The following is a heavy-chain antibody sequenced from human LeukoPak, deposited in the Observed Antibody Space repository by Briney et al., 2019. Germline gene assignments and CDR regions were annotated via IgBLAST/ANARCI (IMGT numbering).Heavy chain of an antibody. CDR3: AGGLWSGYPVFDY. V-gene: IGHV3-9*01. J-gene: IGHJ4*02. CDR2: ISWNSGSI. D-gene: IGHD3-3*01. Sequence: PGRSLRLSCAASGFTFDDYAMHWVRQAPGKGLEWVSGISWNSGSIGYADSVKGRFTISRDNAKNSLYLQMSGLRAEDTALYYCAGGLWSGYPVFDYWGQGTLVTVSS. CDR1: GFTFDDYA.